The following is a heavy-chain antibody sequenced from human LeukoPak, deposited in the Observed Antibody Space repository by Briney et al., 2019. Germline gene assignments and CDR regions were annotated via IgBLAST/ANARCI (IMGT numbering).Heavy chain of an antibody. CDR3: ARGHLVFAY. D-gene: IGHD6-6*01. Sequence: PSETLSLTCTVSGVSISDYYWSWVRQPPGKGLEWIGYVYYSGSTSYNPSLKSRVTISVDTSKNQFSLKVSSVTAADTALYYCARGHLVFAYWGQGTLVTVSS. CDR1: GVSISDYY. J-gene: IGHJ4*02. V-gene: IGHV4-59*01. CDR2: VYYSGST.